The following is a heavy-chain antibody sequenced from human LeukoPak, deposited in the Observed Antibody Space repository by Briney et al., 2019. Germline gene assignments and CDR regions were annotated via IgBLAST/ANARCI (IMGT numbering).Heavy chain of an antibody. J-gene: IGHJ4*02. D-gene: IGHD3-10*01. CDR3: ARVVDYYGSGSYGLYDY. CDR2: IYYSGST. V-gene: IGHV4-39*07. CDR1: GGSISSSSYY. Sequence: PSETLSLTCTVSGGSISSSSYYWGWIRQPPGKGLEWIGSIYYSGSTYYNPSLKSRVTISVDTSKNQFSLKLSSVTAADTAVYYCARVVDYYGSGSYGLYDYWGQGTLVTVSS.